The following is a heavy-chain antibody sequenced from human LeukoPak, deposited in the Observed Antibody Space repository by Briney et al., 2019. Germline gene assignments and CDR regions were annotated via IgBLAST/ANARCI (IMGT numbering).Heavy chain of an antibody. CDR3: TRMTTGHDY. Sequence: SETLSLTCAVSGVSFNDYYWSWVRQTPGKGLEWIGEISHSGYTNDSPSLKSRVTLSTDTSRKQFSLNLRSVTVADSGIYYCTRMTTGHDYWGQGTLVTVSS. CDR1: GVSFNDYY. CDR2: ISHSGYT. J-gene: IGHJ4*02. D-gene: IGHD4-17*01. V-gene: IGHV4-34*01.